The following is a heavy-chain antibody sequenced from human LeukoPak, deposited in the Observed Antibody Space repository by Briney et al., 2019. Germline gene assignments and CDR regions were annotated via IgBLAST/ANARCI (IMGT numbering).Heavy chain of an antibody. D-gene: IGHD3-22*01. J-gene: IGHJ4*02. CDR1: GFTFSSYA. V-gene: IGHV3-64*01. CDR2: ISSNGGST. Sequence: GGSLRLSCAASGFTFSSYAMSWVRQAPGKGLEYVSAISSNGGSTYYANSVKGRFTISRDNSKNTLYLQMGSLRAEDMAVYYCARWRHSSGYYYDDWGQGTLVTVSS. CDR3: ARWRHSSGYYYDD.